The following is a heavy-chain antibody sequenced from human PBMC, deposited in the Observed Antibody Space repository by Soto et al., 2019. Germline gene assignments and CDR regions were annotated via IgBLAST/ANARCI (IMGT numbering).Heavy chain of an antibody. V-gene: IGHV3-23*01. D-gene: IGHD2-8*01. CDR2: ISGSGGST. CDR3: AKGGLYGDAFDI. J-gene: IGHJ3*02. Sequence: EVQLLESGGGLVQPGGSLRLSCAASGFTFSSYAMSWARQAPGKGLEWVSAISGSGGSTYYADSVKGRFTISRDNSKNTLYLQMNSLRAEDTAVYYCAKGGLYGDAFDIWGQGTMVTVSS. CDR1: GFTFSSYA.